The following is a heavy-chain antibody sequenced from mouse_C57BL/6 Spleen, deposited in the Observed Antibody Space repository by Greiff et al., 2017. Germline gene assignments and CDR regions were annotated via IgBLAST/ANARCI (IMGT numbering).Heavy chain of an antibody. CDR3: ARERGGHYYGSSHRYFDV. Sequence: EVKLQQSGAELVRPGSSVKMSCKTSGYTFTSYGINWVKQRPGQGLEWIGYIYIGNGYTEYNEKFKGKATLTSDTSSSTAYMQLSSLTSEDSAIYFCARERGGHYYGSSHRYFDVWGTGTTVTVSS. CDR1: GYTFTSYG. D-gene: IGHD1-1*01. V-gene: IGHV1-58*01. CDR2: IYIGNGYT. J-gene: IGHJ1*03.